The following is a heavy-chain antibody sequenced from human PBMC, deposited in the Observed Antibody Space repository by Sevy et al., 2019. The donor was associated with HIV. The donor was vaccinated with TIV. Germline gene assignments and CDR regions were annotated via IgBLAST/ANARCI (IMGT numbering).Heavy chain of an antibody. Sequence: SETLSLTCTVSGDSVTTNTYFWGWIRQPPGKGLEWLGSMSNSGSTYYNPSLKSRVNISIDTSKNQFSLRLTDVTAAYTAVYYCARETKVYQVLMQWFDYWGQGTLVTVSS. CDR3: ARETKVYQVLMQWFDY. CDR2: MSNSGST. J-gene: IGHJ5*01. CDR1: GDSVTTNTYF. V-gene: IGHV4-39*02. D-gene: IGHD2-2*01.